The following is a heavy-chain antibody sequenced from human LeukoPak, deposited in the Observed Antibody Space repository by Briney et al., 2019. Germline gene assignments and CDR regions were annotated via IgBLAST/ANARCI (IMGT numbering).Heavy chain of an antibody. CDR3: ARDPPITAMATD. J-gene: IGHJ4*02. D-gene: IGHD5-18*01. CDR2: IITILGIA. CDR1: GGTFSSYT. V-gene: IGHV1-69*04. Sequence: SVKVSCKASGGTFSSYTISWVRQAPGQGLEWMGRIITILGIANYAQKFQGRVTITADKSTSTAYMELSSLRSEDTAVYYCARDPPITAMATDWGQGTLVTVSS.